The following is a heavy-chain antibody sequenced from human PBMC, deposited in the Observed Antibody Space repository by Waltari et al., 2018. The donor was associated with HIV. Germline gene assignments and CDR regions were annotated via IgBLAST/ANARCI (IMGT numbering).Heavy chain of an antibody. V-gene: IGHV4-39*01. Sequence: QLQLQESGPGLVKPSETLSLTCTVSDGSIDRSSYYWGWIRQPPGKGLEWFGSIYYSGGTYDNPSLKSRVTISVDTSKNRFSLKLSSVTAADTAVYYCARHVGGYDSSGYFPYYFDYWGQGALVTVSS. J-gene: IGHJ4*02. D-gene: IGHD3-22*01. CDR1: DGSIDRSSYY. CDR3: ARHVGGYDSSGYFPYYFDY. CDR2: IYYSGGT.